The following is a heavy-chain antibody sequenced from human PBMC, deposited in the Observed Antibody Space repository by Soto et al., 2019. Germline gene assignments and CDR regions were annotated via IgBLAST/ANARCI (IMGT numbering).Heavy chain of an antibody. J-gene: IGHJ6*02. CDR2: ISAYNGNT. V-gene: IGHV1-18*01. D-gene: IGHD3-10*01. CDR3: ARDLVLLWFGESRGDYYGMDV. Sequence: ASVKVSCKASGYTFPSYGISWVRQAPGQGLEWMGWISAYNGNTNYAQKLQGRVTMTTDTSTSTAYMELRSLRSDDTAVYYCARDLVLLWFGESRGDYYGMDVWGQGTTVTGSS. CDR1: GYTFPSYG.